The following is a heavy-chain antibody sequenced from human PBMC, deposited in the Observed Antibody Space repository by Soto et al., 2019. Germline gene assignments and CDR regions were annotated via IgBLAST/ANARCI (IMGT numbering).Heavy chain of an antibody. Sequence: HVQLVQSGAEVKKPGASVKVSCKASVYTFTSYAMHWGRQAPGQRIEWMGWINDGNGNTKYSQKFQGRVTITSDTSSSTAYRELSSRRSEDTAVDYCATDLGAWPDYWGKGPLFTVSS. D-gene: IGHD1-26*01. V-gene: IGHV1-3*01. CDR3: ATDLGAWPDY. J-gene: IGHJ4*02. CDR2: INDGNGNT. CDR1: VYTFTSYA.